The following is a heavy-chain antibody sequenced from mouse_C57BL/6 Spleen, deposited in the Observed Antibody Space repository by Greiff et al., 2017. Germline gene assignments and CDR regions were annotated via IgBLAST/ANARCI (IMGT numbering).Heavy chain of an antibody. V-gene: IGHV1-55*01. D-gene: IGHD2-4*01. Sequence: VQLQQPGAELVKPGASVKMSCKASGYTFTSYWITWVKQRPGQGLEWIGDIYPGSGSTNYNEKFKSKATLTVDTSSSTAYMQLSSLTSEDSAVYYCAGGDYYDYDGYYFDYWGQGTTLTVSS. CDR3: AGGDYYDYDGYYFDY. CDR1: GYTFTSYW. J-gene: IGHJ2*01. CDR2: IYPGSGST.